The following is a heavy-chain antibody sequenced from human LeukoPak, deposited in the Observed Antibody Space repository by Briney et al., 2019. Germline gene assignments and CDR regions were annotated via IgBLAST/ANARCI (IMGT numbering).Heavy chain of an antibody. CDR1: GGSFSDYF. J-gene: IGHJ3*02. Sequence: PSETLSLTCAVSGGSFSDYFWSWISQSPGKGLEWIGEINHSGSTNNNPSLESRVTMSVDASKNQFSLSLSSVTAADTAVCYCARDYIDSSGNFHQAFDIWGQGTMVTVSS. D-gene: IGHD3-22*01. CDR2: INHSGST. CDR3: ARDYIDSSGNFHQAFDI. V-gene: IGHV4-34*01.